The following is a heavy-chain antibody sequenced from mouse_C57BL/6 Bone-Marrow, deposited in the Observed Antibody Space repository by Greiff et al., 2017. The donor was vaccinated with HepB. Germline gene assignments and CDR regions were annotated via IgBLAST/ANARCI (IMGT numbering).Heavy chain of an antibody. D-gene: IGHD1-1*01. J-gene: IGHJ1*03. Sequence: VQLQQPGAELVMPGASVKLSCKASGYTFTSYWMHWVKQRPGQGLEWIGEIDPSDSYTNYNQKFKGKSTLTVDKSSSTAYMQRSSLTSEDSAVYYCARSRGSWYFDVWGTGTTVTVSS. V-gene: IGHV1-69*01. CDR3: ARSRGSWYFDV. CDR1: GYTFTSYW. CDR2: IDPSDSYT.